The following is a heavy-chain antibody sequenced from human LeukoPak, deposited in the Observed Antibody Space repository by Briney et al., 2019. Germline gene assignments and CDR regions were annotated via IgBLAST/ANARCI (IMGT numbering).Heavy chain of an antibody. D-gene: IGHD3-9*01. V-gene: IGHV1-18*04. J-gene: IGHJ4*02. CDR2: ISAYNGNT. CDR1: GYTFTGYY. CDR3: ARVSKGDILTGYYLVGSYYFDY. Sequence: ASVKVSCKASGYTFTGYYMHWVRQAPGQGLEWMGWISAYNGNTNYAQKLRGRVTMTTDTSTSTAYMELRSLRSDDTAVYYCARVSKGDILTGYYLVGSYYFDYWGQGTLVTVSS.